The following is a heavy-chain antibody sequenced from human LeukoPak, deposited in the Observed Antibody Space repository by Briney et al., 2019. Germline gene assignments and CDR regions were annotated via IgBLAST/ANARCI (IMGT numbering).Heavy chain of an antibody. CDR3: ARGLKYYYGSGSYADY. CDR1: GFTFDDYG. J-gene: IGHJ4*02. V-gene: IGHV3-20*01. CDR2: INWNGGST. Sequence: GSLRLSCAASGFTFDDYGMSWVRQAPGKGLEWVSGINWNGGSTGYADSVKGRFTISRDNAKNSLYLQMNSLRAEDTALYHCARGLKYYYGSGSYADYWGQGTLVTASS. D-gene: IGHD3-10*01.